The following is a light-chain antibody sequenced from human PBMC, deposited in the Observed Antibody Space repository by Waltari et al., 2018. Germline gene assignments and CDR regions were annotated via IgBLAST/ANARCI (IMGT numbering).Light chain of an antibody. CDR1: SSTIGAGPD. V-gene: IGLV1-40*01. CDR2: GTS. J-gene: IGLJ3*02. Sequence: QSVLTQPPSVSGAPGQRVTISCTGRSSTIGAGPDLHWYQQLPGTAPKPLIYGTSNRPSGVPDRFSGSKSGTSASLAITGLQAEDEADYYCQSYDSSLSGPRVFGGGTKLTVL. CDR3: QSYDSSLSGPRV.